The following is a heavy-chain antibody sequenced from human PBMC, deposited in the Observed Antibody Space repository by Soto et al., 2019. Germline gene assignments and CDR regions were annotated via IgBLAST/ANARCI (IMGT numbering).Heavy chain of an antibody. D-gene: IGHD4-17*01. J-gene: IGHJ4*02. CDR1: GFTFSSYG. CDR2: ILYDGSKK. Sequence: GGSLRLSCAASGFTFSSYGMHWVRQAPGKGLEWVAVILYDGSKKYYADSMKGRFTISRDNSKNTLYLQMNSLRAEDTALYYCAKDRGALRWSEEHYYFDYWGRGSLVTVSS. CDR3: AKDRGALRWSEEHYYFDY. V-gene: IGHV3-30*18.